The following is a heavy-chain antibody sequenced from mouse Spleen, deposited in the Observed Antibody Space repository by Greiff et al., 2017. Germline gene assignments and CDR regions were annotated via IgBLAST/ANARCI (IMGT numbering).Heavy chain of an antibody. V-gene: IGHV1-26*01. D-gene: IGHD1-1*01. CDR1: GYTFTDYY. J-gene: IGHJ4*01. CDR2: INPNNGGT. CDR3: ARTSTVVAILYAMDY. Sequence: VQLQQSGPELVKPGASVKISCKASGYTFTDYYMNWVKQSHGKSLEWIGDINPNNGGTSYNQKFKGKATLTVDKSSSTAYMELRSLTSEDSAVYYCARTSTVVAILYAMDYWGQGTSVTVSS.